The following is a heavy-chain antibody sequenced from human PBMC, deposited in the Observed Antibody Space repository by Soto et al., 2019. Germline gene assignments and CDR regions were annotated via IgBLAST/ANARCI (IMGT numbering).Heavy chain of an antibody. D-gene: IGHD3-10*01. Sequence: SETLSLTCTVSGGSISSSNYHWGWIRQPPGKGLEWIGYIYYSGSTYYNPSLKSRVTISVDTSKNQFSLKLSSVTAADTAVYYCATQIEYGSGSYSWFDPWGQGTLVTVSS. CDR2: IYYSGST. CDR1: GGSISSSNYH. J-gene: IGHJ5*02. CDR3: ATQIEYGSGSYSWFDP. V-gene: IGHV4-31*03.